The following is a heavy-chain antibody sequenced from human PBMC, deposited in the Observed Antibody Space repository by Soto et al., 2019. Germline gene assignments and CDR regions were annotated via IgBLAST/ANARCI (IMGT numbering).Heavy chain of an antibody. CDR3: ARKGYYPSGSINLFEC. Sequence: ELLSLTCTDAGQRINRGYYCDWIRLTPVIGLKWIGSIYPGGGTYFNPSLNSRVTMLIDTARTPFSLLLTCLTAADTAMYYIARKGYYPSGSINLFECWGRGTMGTGSA. D-gene: IGHD3-10*01. CDR2: IYPGGGT. V-gene: IGHV4-38-2*02. J-gene: IGHJ4*02. CDR1: GQRINRGYY.